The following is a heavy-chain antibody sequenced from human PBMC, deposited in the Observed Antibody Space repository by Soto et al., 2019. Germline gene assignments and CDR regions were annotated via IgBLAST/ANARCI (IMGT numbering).Heavy chain of an antibody. V-gene: IGHV1-18*04. CDR1: GYTFTSYG. D-gene: IGHD3-22*01. CDR2: ISAYNGNT. CDR3: ARERYYDSSGYYPFDY. Sequence: ASVKVSCKASGYTFTSYGISWVRQAPGQGLEWMGWISAYNGNTNYAQKLQGRVTMTTDTSTSTAYMELRSLRSDDTAVYYCARERYYDSSGYYPFDYWGQGTLVTVSS. J-gene: IGHJ4*02.